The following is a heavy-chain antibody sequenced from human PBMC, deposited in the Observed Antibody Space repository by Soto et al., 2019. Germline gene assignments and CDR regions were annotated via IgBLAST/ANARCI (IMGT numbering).Heavy chain of an antibody. V-gene: IGHV4-4*02. Sequence: QVQLQESGPGLVKPSGTLSLTCAVSGGSISSSNWWSWVRQPPGKGLEWIGEIYHSGSTNYNPSLKSPVTLSVDKYKNQFCLNRSSVPAADTAVYYCARGGGEYSSSWYARSTYYCYGMDVWGQGTTVTVSS. J-gene: IGHJ6*02. D-gene: IGHD6-13*01. CDR2: IYHSGST. CDR3: ARGGGEYSSSWYARSTYYCYGMDV. CDR1: GGSISSSNW.